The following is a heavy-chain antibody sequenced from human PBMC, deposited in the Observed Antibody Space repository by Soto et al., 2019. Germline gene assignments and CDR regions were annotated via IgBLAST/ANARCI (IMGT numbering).Heavy chain of an antibody. Sequence: QVQLVQSGTEVKQPGSSVKVSCKASEDSFSSYPVSWVRQAPGQGLEWMGEIVQMFGSLKYAQKFQERVIISADKSTTTVYLELSNLRSEDTAVYVCASINNGQWYHNDIDFWGQGTTVIVSS. D-gene: IGHD2-2*01. CDR2: IVQMFGSL. V-gene: IGHV1-69*06. J-gene: IGHJ6*02. CDR1: EDSFSSYP. CDR3: ASINNGQWYHNDIDF.